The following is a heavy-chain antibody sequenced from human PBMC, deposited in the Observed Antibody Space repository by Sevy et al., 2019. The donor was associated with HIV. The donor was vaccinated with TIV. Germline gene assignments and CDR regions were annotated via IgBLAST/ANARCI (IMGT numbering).Heavy chain of an antibody. D-gene: IGHD6-6*01. CDR1: GDSIGTYY. CDR3: ARAGSSSPPTYFFDY. CDR2: IYYSGST. J-gene: IGHJ4*01. V-gene: IGHV4-59*01. Sequence: SETLSLTCTVSGDSIGTYYWTWIRQPPGKGLEWIGYIYYSGSTKYNPSLKSRVTISVDTSKNQFSRKLSSVTAADTAVYYCARAGSSSPPTYFFDYWGHGTLVTVSS.